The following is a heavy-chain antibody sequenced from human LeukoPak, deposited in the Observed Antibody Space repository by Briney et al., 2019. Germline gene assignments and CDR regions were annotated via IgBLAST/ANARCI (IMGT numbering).Heavy chain of an antibody. D-gene: IGHD3-22*01. V-gene: IGHV1-2*02. J-gene: IGHJ4*02. CDR1: GYTFTGYY. CDR3: ARPSGRYYYDSSGYFDFDY. CDR2: INPNSGGT. Sequence: ASVKVSCKASGYTFTGYYMHWVRQAPGQGPEWMGWINPNSGGTNYAQRLEGRVTMTRDTSISTAYMELSRLRSDDTAVYYCARPSGRYYYDSSGYFDFDYWGQGTLVTVSS.